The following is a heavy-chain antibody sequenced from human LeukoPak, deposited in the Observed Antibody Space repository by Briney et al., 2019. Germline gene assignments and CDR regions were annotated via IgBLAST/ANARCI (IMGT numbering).Heavy chain of an antibody. CDR1: GFTFYHYA. CDR2: ISWDGGST. Sequence: GGSPRLSCAASGFTFYHYAMHWVRQAPGKGLEWVSLISWDGGSTYYADSVKGRFTISRDNSKNSLYLQMNSLRAEDTALYYCAKDGRNTPTFYTYMDVWGKGTTVTVSS. D-gene: IGHD2/OR15-2a*01. V-gene: IGHV3-43D*03. CDR3: AKDGRNTPTFYTYMDV. J-gene: IGHJ6*03.